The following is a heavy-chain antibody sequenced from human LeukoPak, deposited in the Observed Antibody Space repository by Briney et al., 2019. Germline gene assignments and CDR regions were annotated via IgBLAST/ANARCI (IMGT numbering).Heavy chain of an antibody. V-gene: IGHV4-34*01. CDR3: ARVLGGYIVVVPAAIRGNWFDP. J-gene: IGHJ5*02. CDR2: INHSGST. Sequence: PSETLSLTCAVYGGSFSGYYWSWIRQPPGKGLEWIGEINHSGSTNYNRSLKSRVTISVDTSKNQFSLKLSSVTAADTAVYYCARVLGGYIVVVPAAIRGNWFDPWGQGTLVTVSS. D-gene: IGHD2-2*01. CDR1: GGSFSGYY.